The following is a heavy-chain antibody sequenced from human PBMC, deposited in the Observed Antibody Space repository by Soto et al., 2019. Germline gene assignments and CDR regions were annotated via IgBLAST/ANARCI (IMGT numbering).Heavy chain of an antibody. CDR1: GGSISSYY. CDR2: IYYSGST. V-gene: IGHV4-59*01. CDR3: ARGDYKYYYYMDV. D-gene: IGHD4-4*01. Sequence: SETLSLTCTVSGGSISSYYWSWIRQPPGKGPEWIGYIYYSGSTNYNPSLKSRVTISVDTSKNQFSLKLSSVTAADTAVYYCARGDYKYYYYMDVWGKGTTVTVSS. J-gene: IGHJ6*03.